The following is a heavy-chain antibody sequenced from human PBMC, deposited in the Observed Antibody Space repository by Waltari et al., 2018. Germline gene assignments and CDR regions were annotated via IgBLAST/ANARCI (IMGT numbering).Heavy chain of an antibody. CDR3: ARQFDSSGYYYQVAFDI. D-gene: IGHD3-22*01. CDR2: SYYSGSN. J-gene: IGHJ3*02. V-gene: IGHV4-39*01. Sequence: QLQLQESGPGLVKPSETLSLTCTVSGGSISSSSYYWGWIRQPPGKGLEWNGSSYYSGSNHYNPYLKSRVTISVDTSKNQFSLKLRSVTAADTAVYYCARQFDSSGYYYQVAFDIWGQGTMVTVSS. CDR1: GGSISSSSYY.